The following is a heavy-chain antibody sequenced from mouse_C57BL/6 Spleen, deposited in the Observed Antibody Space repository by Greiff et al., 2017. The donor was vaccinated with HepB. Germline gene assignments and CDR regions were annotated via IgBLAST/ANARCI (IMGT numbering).Heavy chain of an antibody. CDR3: ARYPTLYDYDDWYFDV. V-gene: IGHV1-80*01. Sequence: VQLQQSGAELVKPGASVKISCKASGYAFSSYWMNWVKQRPGKGLEWIGQIYPGDGDTNYNGKFKGKATLTADKSSSTAYMQLSSLTSEDSAVYFCARYPTLYDYDDWYFDVWGTGTTVTVSS. J-gene: IGHJ1*03. D-gene: IGHD2-4*01. CDR1: GYAFSSYW. CDR2: IYPGDGDT.